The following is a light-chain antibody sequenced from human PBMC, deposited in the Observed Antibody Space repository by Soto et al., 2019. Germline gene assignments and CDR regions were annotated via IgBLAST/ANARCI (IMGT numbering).Light chain of an antibody. CDR3: QQYSDSPLT. CDR2: GAS. V-gene: IGKV3-20*01. J-gene: IGKJ4*01. Sequence: EIVLTQSPGTLSLSPGERATLSCRASQTVRTNYLAWFQHNPGRAPRLLIYGASSRATGIPDRFSGSGSGTDFTLTINRLEPEDFAVYFCQQYSDSPLTFGGGTKVEIK. CDR1: QTVRTNY.